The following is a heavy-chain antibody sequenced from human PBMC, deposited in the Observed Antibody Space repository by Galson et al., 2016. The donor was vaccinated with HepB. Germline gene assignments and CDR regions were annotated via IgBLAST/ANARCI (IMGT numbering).Heavy chain of an antibody. V-gene: IGHV4-31*03. CDR3: ARGAPQQWPGRTFFDI. D-gene: IGHD6-19*01. CDR1: GGSITTGGHY. Sequence: TLSLTCTVSGGSITTGGHYWSWLRQHPGRGLEVIGYILYTGSVQSNPSLKSRVSISVDTPKNPFPLNLTSVNAAYTAVYFCARGAPQQWPGRTFFDIWGRGTMIAVSS. CDR2: ILYTGSV. J-gene: IGHJ3*02.